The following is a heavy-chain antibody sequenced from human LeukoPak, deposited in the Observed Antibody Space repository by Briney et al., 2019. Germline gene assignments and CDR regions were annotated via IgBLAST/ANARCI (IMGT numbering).Heavy chain of an antibody. J-gene: IGHJ4*02. V-gene: IGHV4-30-2*01. CDR2: IYHSGST. CDR1: GGSISSGGYY. Sequence: SQTLSLTCTVSGGSISSGGYYWRWIRQPPGKGLEWIGYIYHSGSTYYNPSLKSRVTISVDRSKNQFSLKLSSVTAADTAVYYCAREFPTYYYDSSDYWGQGTLVTVSS. D-gene: IGHD3-22*01. CDR3: AREFPTYYYDSSDY.